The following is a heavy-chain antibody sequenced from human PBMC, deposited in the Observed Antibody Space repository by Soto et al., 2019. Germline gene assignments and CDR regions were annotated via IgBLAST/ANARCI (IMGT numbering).Heavy chain of an antibody. CDR1: GDSIISIYH. D-gene: IGHD4-17*01. V-gene: IGHV4-38-2*02. CDR3: ARLRRRLRSHYYGMDV. CDR2: IFHTGTT. J-gene: IGHJ6*02. Sequence: SETLSLTCTVSGDSIISIYHWAWIRQPPGRSLEWIASIFHTGTTYYTPSLKSRVTISVDTSKNQFSLKLSSVTAADTAVYYCARLRRRLRSHYYGMDVWGQGTTVTVSS.